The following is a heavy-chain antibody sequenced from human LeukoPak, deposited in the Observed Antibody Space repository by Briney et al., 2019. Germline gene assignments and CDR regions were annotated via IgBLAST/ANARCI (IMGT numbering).Heavy chain of an antibody. CDR3: ARGGYGSHYYYYYYMDV. CDR1: GFIFSDYN. J-gene: IGHJ6*03. V-gene: IGHV3-48*04. Sequence: GGSLRLSCEASGFIFSDYNMNWVRQAPGKGLEWLSFIDSSSSTIYYADSVKGRFAISRDNAKNSLFLQMISLRAEDTAVYYCARGGYGSHYYYYYYMDVWGKGTTVTVSS. CDR2: IDSSSSTI. D-gene: IGHD3-10*01.